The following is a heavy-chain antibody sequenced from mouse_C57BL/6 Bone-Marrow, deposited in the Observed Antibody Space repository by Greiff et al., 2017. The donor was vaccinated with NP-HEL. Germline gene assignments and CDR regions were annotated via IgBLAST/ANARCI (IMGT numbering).Heavy chain of an antibody. CDR3: TSRTIITTVVAPFDY. CDR2: IYPGNSDT. J-gene: IGHJ2*01. Sequence: EVQLQQSGTVLARPGASVKMSCKTSGYTFTSYWMHWVKQRPGQGLGWIGAIYPGNSDTSYNQKFKGKAKLTAVTSASTAYMELSSLTNEDSAVYYCTSRTIITTVVAPFDYWGQGTTLTVSS. V-gene: IGHV1-5*01. D-gene: IGHD1-1*01. CDR1: GYTFTSYW.